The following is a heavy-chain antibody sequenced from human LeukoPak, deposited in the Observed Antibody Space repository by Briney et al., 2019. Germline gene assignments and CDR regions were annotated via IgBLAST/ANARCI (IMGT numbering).Heavy chain of an antibody. J-gene: IGHJ4*02. CDR1: GFTFTNYW. D-gene: IGHD3-10*01. CDR2: IKQDGSQK. V-gene: IGHV3-7*01. Sequence: GGSLRLSCVASGFTFTNYWMNWVRQAPGKGLEWVASIKQDGSQKSYVDSVKGRFTISRDNAKNSLSLQMDSLRGEDTAVYYCARDFRYYGSGSYWDYWGQGTLVTVSS. CDR3: ARDFRYYGSGSYWDY.